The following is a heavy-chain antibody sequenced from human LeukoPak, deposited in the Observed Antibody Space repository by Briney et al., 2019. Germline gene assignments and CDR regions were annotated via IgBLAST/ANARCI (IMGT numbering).Heavy chain of an antibody. D-gene: IGHD3-3*01. Sequence: PGRSLRLSCAASGFTFSSYAMHWVRQAPGKGLEWVANISPNGNKENYVDSVKGRFTISRDNAKSSLFLQMNRLRAEDTAVYYCVRDQDFEISGFYYDVFDLWGQGTVITVAS. J-gene: IGHJ3*01. CDR3: VRDQDFEISGFYYDVFDL. CDR2: ISPNGNKE. V-gene: IGHV3-7*03. CDR1: GFTFSSYA.